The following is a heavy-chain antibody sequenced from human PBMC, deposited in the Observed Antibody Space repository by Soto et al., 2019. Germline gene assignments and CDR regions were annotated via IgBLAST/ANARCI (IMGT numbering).Heavy chain of an antibody. CDR1: GFTFSSYA. Sequence: GGSLRLSCAASGFTFSSYAMHWVRQAPGKGLEWVAVISYDGSNKYYADSVKGRFTISRDNSKNTLYLQMNSLRAEDTAVYYCARDRAPYDSSGKLDYWGQGTLVTVSS. J-gene: IGHJ4*02. V-gene: IGHV3-30-3*01. D-gene: IGHD3-22*01. CDR2: ISYDGSNK. CDR3: ARDRAPYDSSGKLDY.